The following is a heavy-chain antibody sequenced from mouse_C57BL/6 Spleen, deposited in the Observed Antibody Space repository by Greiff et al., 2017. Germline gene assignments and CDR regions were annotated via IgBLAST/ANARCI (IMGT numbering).Heavy chain of an antibody. CDR3: ARGGSSDLYAMDY. D-gene: IGHD1-1*01. CDR1: GYAFSSYW. Sequence: QVQLQQSGAELVKPGASVKISCKASGYAFSSYWMNWVKQRPGKGLEWIGQIYPGDGDTNYNGKFKGKATLTADKSSSTAYMQLSSLTSEDSAVYFCARGGSSDLYAMDYWGQGTSVTVSS. J-gene: IGHJ4*01. CDR2: IYPGDGDT. V-gene: IGHV1-80*01.